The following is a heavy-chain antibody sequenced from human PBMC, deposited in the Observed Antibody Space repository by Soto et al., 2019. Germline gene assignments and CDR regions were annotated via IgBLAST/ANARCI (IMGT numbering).Heavy chain of an antibody. CDR2: ISWNSGSI. CDR3: ATMGQRTDAFDI. J-gene: IGHJ3*02. D-gene: IGHD6-25*01. Sequence: EVQLVESGGGLVQPGRSLRLSCAASGFTFDDYAMHLVRQAPWKGLAWVSGISWNSGSIGYADTVKGRFTISRDNAKNDVYLQMNSLRAEDTSLYYCATMGQRTDAFDIWGQETMVTVSS. CDR1: GFTFDDYA. V-gene: IGHV3-9*01.